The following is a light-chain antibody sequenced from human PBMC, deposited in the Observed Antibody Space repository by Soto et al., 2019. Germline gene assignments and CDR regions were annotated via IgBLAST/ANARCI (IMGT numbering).Light chain of an antibody. J-gene: IGLJ2*01. CDR3: QAWDSSIL. CDR1: KLGDKY. Sequence: SYELTQPPSVSVSPGQTASITCSGDKLGDKYACWYQQKPGQSLVLVIYQDSKRPSGIPERFSGSNSGNTATLTISGTQAMDEADYYCQAWDSSILFGGGTKLTVL. V-gene: IGLV3-1*01. CDR2: QDS.